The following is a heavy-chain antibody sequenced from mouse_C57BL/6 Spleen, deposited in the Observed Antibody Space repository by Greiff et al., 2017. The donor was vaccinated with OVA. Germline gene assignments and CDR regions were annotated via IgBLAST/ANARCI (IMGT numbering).Heavy chain of an antibody. Sequence: QVQLQQSGAELVKPGASVKISCKASGYTFTAYYITWVKQRPGQGLGWIGTIGPGSGSTYYNEKFKGKATLTADKSSSTASMQLSSLTSEDSSFECGARDYGSSYCYIDDWGKGTTVTVSS. D-gene: IGHD1-1*01. CDR2: IGPGSGST. J-gene: IGHJ1*03. CDR3: ARDYGSSYCYIDD. CDR1: GYTFTAYY. V-gene: IGHV1-77*01.